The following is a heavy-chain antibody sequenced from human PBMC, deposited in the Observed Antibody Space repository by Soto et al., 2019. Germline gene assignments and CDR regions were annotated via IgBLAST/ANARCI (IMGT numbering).Heavy chain of an antibody. CDR3: AKGGGGYCSGGSCYGTRDYYYYMDV. CDR1: GFTFSSYA. D-gene: IGHD2-15*01. V-gene: IGHV3-23*01. Sequence: GESLKISCAASGFTFSSYAMSWVRQAPGKGLEWVSAISGSGGSTYYADSVKGRFTISRDNSKNTLYLQMNSLRAEDTAVYYCAKGGGGYCSGGSCYGTRDYYYYMDVWGKGTTVTVSS. J-gene: IGHJ6*03. CDR2: ISGSGGST.